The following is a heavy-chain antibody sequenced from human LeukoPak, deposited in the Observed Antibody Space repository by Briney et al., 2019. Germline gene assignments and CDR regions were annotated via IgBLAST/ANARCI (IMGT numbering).Heavy chain of an antibody. CDR3: AKGPGDYGPDAFDY. J-gene: IGHJ4*02. V-gene: IGHV3-21*04. Sequence: GGSLRLSCEVSGFTSSTYTMNWVRQAPGKGLEWVSSISSSGLYIYYADSVKGRFTISRDNAKNSLYLQMSSLRAEDTAVYYCAKGPGDYGPDAFDYWGQGTLVTVSS. D-gene: IGHD4-17*01. CDR1: GFTSSTYT. CDR2: ISSSGLYI.